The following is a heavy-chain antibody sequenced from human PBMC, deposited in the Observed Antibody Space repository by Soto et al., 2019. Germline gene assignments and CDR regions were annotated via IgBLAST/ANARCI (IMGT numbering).Heavy chain of an antibody. D-gene: IGHD7-27*01. CDR2: FDPEDGET. J-gene: IGHJ6*02. CDR1: GYTLTELS. V-gene: IGHV1-24*01. Sequence: GASVKVSCKVSGYTLTELSMHWVRQAPGKGLEWMGGFDPEDGETIYAQKFQGRVTMTEDTSTDTAYMELSSLRSEDTAVYYCATAWGQDGGMDVWGQGTTVTVSS. CDR3: ATAWGQDGGMDV.